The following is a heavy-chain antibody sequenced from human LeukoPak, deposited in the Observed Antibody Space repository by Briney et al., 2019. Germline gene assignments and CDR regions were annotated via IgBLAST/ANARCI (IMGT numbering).Heavy chain of an antibody. J-gene: IGHJ5*02. D-gene: IGHD6-13*01. CDR2: IIPIFGTA. Sequence: SVKVSCKASGGTFSSYAISWVRQAPGQGLEWMGGIIPIFGTANYAQKFQGRVTITADKSTSTAYMELSSLRSDDTAVYYCASLAAGVWWFDPWGQGTLVTVSS. V-gene: IGHV1-69*06. CDR1: GGTFSSYA. CDR3: ASLAAGVWWFDP.